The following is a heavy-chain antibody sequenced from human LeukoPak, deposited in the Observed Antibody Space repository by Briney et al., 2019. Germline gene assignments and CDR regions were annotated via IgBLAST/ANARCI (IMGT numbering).Heavy chain of an antibody. CDR1: GYSFSNDW. CDR2: IYPGDSDT. D-gene: IGHD2-15*01. Sequence: GESLKISCKGSGYSFSNDWIGWVRQMPGKGLEWMGIIYPGDSDTRYSPSFQGQVPISADKSISTAYLQWSSLGASDTAVYYCARRGCNGGSCYAYWGQGTLVTVSS. J-gene: IGHJ4*02. V-gene: IGHV5-51*01. CDR3: ARRGCNGGSCYAY.